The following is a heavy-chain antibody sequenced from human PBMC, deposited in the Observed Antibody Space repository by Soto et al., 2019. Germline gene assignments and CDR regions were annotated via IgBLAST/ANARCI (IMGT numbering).Heavy chain of an antibody. CDR3: AAGPYCGGDCYSVYNWFDP. CDR1: GFTFTSSA. Sequence: QMQLVQSGPEVKKPGTSVKVSCKASGFTFTSSAMQWVRQARGQRLEWIGWIVVGSGNTNYAQKFQERVTITRDMSTSTAYMELSSLRSEDTAVYYCAAGPYCGGDCYSVYNWFDPWGQGTLVTVSS. J-gene: IGHJ5*02. D-gene: IGHD2-21*02. V-gene: IGHV1-58*02. CDR2: IVVGSGNT.